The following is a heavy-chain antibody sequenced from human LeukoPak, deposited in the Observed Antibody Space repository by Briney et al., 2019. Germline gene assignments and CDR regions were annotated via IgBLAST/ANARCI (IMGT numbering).Heavy chain of an antibody. D-gene: IGHD3-3*01. CDR2: IYYSGST. CDR1: GGSISSSSHY. J-gene: IGHJ4*02. V-gene: IGHV4-39*01. CDR3: ARHRGDLREYYDFWSGYMTDY. Sequence: SETLSLTCTVSGGSISSSSHYWGWFRQPPGKGLEWIGSIYYSGSTHYNPSLKSRVTISVDTSKNQFSLKLSSVTAADTAVYYCARHRGDLREYYDFWSGYMTDYWGQGTLVTVSS.